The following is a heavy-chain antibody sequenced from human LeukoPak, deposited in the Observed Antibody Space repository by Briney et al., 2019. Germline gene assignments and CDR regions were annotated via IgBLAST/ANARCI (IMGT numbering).Heavy chain of an antibody. J-gene: IGHJ4*02. D-gene: IGHD2/OR15-2a*01. CDR1: GFTFSSYS. CDR3: AGGSNTTFYYFDY. CDR2: ISSSSSYI. Sequence: GGSLSLSCAASGFTFSSYSMNWVRQAPGKGLEWVSSISSSSSYIYYADSVKGRFTISRDNAKNSLYLQMNSLRAEDTAVYYCAGGSNTTFYYFDYWGQGTLVTVSS. V-gene: IGHV3-21*01.